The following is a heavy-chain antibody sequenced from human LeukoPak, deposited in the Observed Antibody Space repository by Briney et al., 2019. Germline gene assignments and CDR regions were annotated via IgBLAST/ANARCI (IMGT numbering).Heavy chain of an antibody. CDR2: ISVSGANT. V-gene: IGHV3-23*01. CDR3: AKGGSSWSEIDY. Sequence: GGSLRLSCAASGFTFSNYAMIWVRQAPGKGLEWVSGISVSGANTYYADSVKGRFTISRDNSKNTLYLQMSSLRAVDTAVYYCAKGGSSWSEIDYWGQGTLVTVSS. J-gene: IGHJ4*02. D-gene: IGHD6-13*01. CDR1: GFTFSNYA.